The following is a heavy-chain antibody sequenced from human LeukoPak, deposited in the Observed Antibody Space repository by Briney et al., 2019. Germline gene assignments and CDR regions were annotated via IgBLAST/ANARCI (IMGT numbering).Heavy chain of an antibody. J-gene: IGHJ4*02. D-gene: IGHD3-22*01. CDR2: ISGSGGST. Sequence: GGSLRLSCAASGFTVSSNYMNWVRQAPGKGLEWVSAISGSGGSTYYADSVEGRFTISRDNSKNSLYLQMNSLRAEDTAVYYCARGSTYYDSSGQVPFDYWGQGTLVTVSS. CDR1: GFTVSSNY. V-gene: IGHV3-23*01. CDR3: ARGSTYYDSSGQVPFDY.